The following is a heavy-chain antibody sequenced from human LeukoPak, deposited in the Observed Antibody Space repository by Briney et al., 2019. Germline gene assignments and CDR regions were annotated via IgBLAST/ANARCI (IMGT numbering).Heavy chain of an antibody. Sequence: SETLSLTCTVSGGSISSYYWSWIRQPPGKGLEWIGYIYYSGSTNYNPSLKSRVTISVDTSKNQFSLKLSSVTAADTAVYYCARRGRYYDYIWRNSGAFDIWGQGTMVTVSS. J-gene: IGHJ3*02. D-gene: IGHD3-16*01. CDR2: IYYSGST. CDR1: GGSISSYY. CDR3: ARRGRYYDYIWRNSGAFDI. V-gene: IGHV4-59*01.